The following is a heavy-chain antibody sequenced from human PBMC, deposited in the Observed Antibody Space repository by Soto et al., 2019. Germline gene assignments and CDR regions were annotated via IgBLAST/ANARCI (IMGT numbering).Heavy chain of an antibody. CDR1: GFTFSSYG. CDR3: ARDTLWFGESAPLYYYYGMDV. J-gene: IGHJ6*02. D-gene: IGHD3-10*01. Sequence: QVQLVESGGGVVQPGRSLRLSCAASGFTFSSYGMHWVRQAPGKGLEWVAVIWYDGSNKYYADSVKGRFTISRDNSKNTLDLQMNSLRAEDTAVYYCARDTLWFGESAPLYYYYGMDVWGQVTTVTVSS. V-gene: IGHV3-33*01. CDR2: IWYDGSNK.